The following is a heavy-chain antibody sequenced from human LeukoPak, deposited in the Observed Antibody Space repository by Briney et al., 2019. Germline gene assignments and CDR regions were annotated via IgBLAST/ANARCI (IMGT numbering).Heavy chain of an antibody. CDR2: IYSSGST. V-gene: IGHV4-4*07. CDR3: ARDGVVDV. J-gene: IGHJ6*04. CDR1: GGSISSYY. D-gene: IGHD3-3*01. Sequence: PSETLSLTCTVSGGSISSYYLSWIRQPAGKGLEWIGRIYSSGSTNYNPSLKSRVSMSIDTSKNQFSLKLSSVTAADTAVYYCARDGVVDVWGKRTTVTVSS.